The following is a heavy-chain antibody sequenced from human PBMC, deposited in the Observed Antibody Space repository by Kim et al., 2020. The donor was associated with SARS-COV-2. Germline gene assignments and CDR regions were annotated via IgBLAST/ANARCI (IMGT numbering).Heavy chain of an antibody. CDR2: ISYDGSNK. Sequence: GGSLRLSCAASGFTFSSYAMHWVRQAPGKGLEWVAVISYDGSNKYYADSVKGRFTISRDNSKNTLYLQMNSLRAEDTAVYYCARVQRSSSRQGAFDIWGQGTMVTVSS. D-gene: IGHD6-13*01. CDR3: ARVQRSSSRQGAFDI. CDR1: GFTFSSYA. V-gene: IGHV3-30*04. J-gene: IGHJ3*02.